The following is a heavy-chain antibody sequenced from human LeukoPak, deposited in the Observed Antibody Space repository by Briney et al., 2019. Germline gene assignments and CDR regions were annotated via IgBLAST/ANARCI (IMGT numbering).Heavy chain of an antibody. J-gene: IGHJ4*02. CDR2: ISASSSYI. CDR1: GFTFSSYS. V-gene: IGHV3-21*01. D-gene: IGHD6-19*01. Sequence: KTGGSLRLSCAASGFTFSSYSMNWVRQAPGKGLEWVSSISASSSYISYADSVKGRFTISRDNAKNSLYLHMNSLRVGDTAVYYCARSSSGWWMFEYWGQGALVTVSS. CDR3: ARSSSGWWMFEY.